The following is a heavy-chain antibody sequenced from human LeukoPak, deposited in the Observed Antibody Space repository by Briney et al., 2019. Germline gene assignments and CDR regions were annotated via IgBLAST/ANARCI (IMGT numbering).Heavy chain of an antibody. V-gene: IGHV4-61*02. D-gene: IGHD2-15*01. CDR3: ARNSCPSGSCYDNRGYFDY. CDR2: IYTSGST. J-gene: IGHJ4*02. Sequence: PSQTLSLTCTVSGGSISSGTYYWSWIRQPAGKGLEWIGRIYTSGSTNYNPSLKSRITISVDTSKNQFSLKLSSVTAADTAVYYCARNSCPSGSCYDNRGYFDYWGQGTLVTVSS. CDR1: GGSISSGTYY.